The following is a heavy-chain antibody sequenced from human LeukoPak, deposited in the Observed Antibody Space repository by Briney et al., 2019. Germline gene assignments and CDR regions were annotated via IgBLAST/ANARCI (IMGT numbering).Heavy chain of an antibody. Sequence: SETLSLTCTVSGGSISSHHWSWIRQPPGKGLEWIGYIYYSENTNYTPSLKSRVTISVDTSKTQFSLKLSSVTAADTAVYYCARHRLLGGDILWGQGTLVTVSS. CDR1: GGSISSHH. D-gene: IGHD5-12*01. J-gene: IGHJ4*02. V-gene: IGHV4-59*08. CDR2: IYYSENT. CDR3: ARHRLLGGDIL.